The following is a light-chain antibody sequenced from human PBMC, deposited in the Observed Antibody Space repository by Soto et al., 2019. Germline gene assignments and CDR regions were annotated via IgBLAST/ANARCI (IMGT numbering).Light chain of an antibody. CDR3: SSFTAYSTYV. Sequence: QSVLTQPASVSGSPGQSITISCTGTGSDVGYYNYVSWYQQQPGKAPKLVIYEVSDRPSGISNRFSGSKSGNTASLTISGLQAEDEGDYYCSSFTAYSTYVFGTGTKVTVL. J-gene: IGLJ1*01. V-gene: IGLV2-14*01. CDR2: EVS. CDR1: GSDVGYYNY.